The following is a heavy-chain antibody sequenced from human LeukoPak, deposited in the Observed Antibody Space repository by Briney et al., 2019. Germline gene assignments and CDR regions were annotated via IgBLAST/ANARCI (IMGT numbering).Heavy chain of an antibody. J-gene: IGHJ4*02. Sequence: GESLKISCKGSGYSFTSYWIGWVHQMPGKGLEWMGIIYPDDSDTRYSPSFQGQVTISADKSVSTAYLQWSSLKASDTAIYFCARGYNWNDLDYWGQGTLVTVSS. CDR3: ARGYNWNDLDY. V-gene: IGHV5-51*07. CDR2: IYPDDSDT. D-gene: IGHD1-1*01. CDR1: GYSFTSYW.